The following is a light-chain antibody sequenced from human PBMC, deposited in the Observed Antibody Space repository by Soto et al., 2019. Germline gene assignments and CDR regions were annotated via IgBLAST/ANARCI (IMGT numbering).Light chain of an antibody. CDR3: QKYNSASLLT. V-gene: IGKV1-27*01. CDR1: QGISNY. J-gene: IGKJ4*01. CDR2: GAS. Sequence: DIQMTQSPSSLSASVGDRVTITCRASQGISNYLDWYQQKPGKAPKLLIYGASTLQSGVPSRFSVSGSGTDFTLTISSLQPEDVATYYCQKYNSASLLTFGGGTKVEIK.